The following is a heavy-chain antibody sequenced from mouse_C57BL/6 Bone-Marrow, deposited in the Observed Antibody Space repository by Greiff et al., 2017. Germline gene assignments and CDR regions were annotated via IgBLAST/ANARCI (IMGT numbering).Heavy chain of an antibody. D-gene: IGHD1-1*01. CDR3: ARWATVVATRAMDY. CDR1: GYTFTSYW. J-gene: IGHJ4*01. V-gene: IGHV1-61*01. CDR2: IYPSDSET. Sequence: QVQLQQPGAELVRPGSSVKLSCKASGYTFTSYWLDWVKQRPGQGLEWIGNIYPSDSETHSNQKFKDKATLTVDKSSSTAYMQLSSLTSEDSAGYCWARWATVVATRAMDYWGQGTSVTVSS.